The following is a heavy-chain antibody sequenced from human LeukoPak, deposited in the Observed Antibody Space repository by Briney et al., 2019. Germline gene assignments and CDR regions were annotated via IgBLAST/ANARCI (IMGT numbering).Heavy chain of an antibody. Sequence: PGRSLRLSCAASGFTFSSYAMHWVRQAPGKGLEWVAVISNDGSNKYYADSVKGRFTISRDNSKNTLYLQMNSLRAEDTAVYYCARESLANWFDPWGQGTLVTVSS. CDR2: ISNDGSNK. J-gene: IGHJ5*02. CDR1: GFTFSSYA. V-gene: IGHV3-30*01. CDR3: ARESLANWFDP.